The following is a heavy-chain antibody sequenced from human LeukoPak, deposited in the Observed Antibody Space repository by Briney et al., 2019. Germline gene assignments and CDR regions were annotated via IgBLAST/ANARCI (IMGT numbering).Heavy chain of an antibody. D-gene: IGHD6-19*01. CDR3: AKKGGTGWSENWFDA. Sequence: GGSLRLSCAASGFTFSSYAMHWVRQAPGKGLEWVAVISYDGSNKYYADSVKGRFTISRDNSKNTLYLQMNSLRAEDTAVYYCAKKGGTGWSENWFDAWGQGTLVTVSS. J-gene: IGHJ5*02. CDR1: GFTFSSYA. V-gene: IGHV3-30-3*01. CDR2: ISYDGSNK.